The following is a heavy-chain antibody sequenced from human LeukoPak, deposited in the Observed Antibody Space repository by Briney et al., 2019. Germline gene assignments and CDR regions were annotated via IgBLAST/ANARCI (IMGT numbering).Heavy chain of an antibody. CDR2: IYYSGST. CDR3: AGDSSGWPPVNWFDP. Sequence: PSETLSLTCTVSGGSISSYYWSWIRQPPGKGLEWIGYIYYSGSTNYNPSLKSRVTISVGTSKNQFSLKLSSVTAADTAVYYCAGDSSGWPPVNWFDPWGQGTLVTVSS. J-gene: IGHJ5*02. V-gene: IGHV4-59*01. CDR1: GGSISSYY. D-gene: IGHD6-19*01.